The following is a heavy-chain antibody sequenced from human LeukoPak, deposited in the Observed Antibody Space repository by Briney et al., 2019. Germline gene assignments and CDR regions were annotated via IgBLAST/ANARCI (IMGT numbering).Heavy chain of an antibody. D-gene: IGHD2-8*01. CDR2: IYPDDSDT. Sequence: GESLKISCKGSGYSFTSYWIGWVRQMPGKGLEWMGIIYPDDSDTRYSPSFEGQVIISVDKSISTSYLQWSSLKASDTATYYCARHGHCTNGVCYSNYYYDMGVWGKGTTVTVSS. CDR1: GYSFTSYW. CDR3: ARHGHCTNGVCYSNYYYDMGV. V-gene: IGHV5-51*01. J-gene: IGHJ6*04.